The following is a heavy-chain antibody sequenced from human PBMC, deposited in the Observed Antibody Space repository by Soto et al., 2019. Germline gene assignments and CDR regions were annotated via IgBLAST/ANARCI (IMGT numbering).Heavy chain of an antibody. CDR3: ARVKDSQYYFDY. CDR1: GGPFSGYY. Sequence: SETLSLTCAVYGGPFSGYYWSWIRQPPGKGLEWIGEINHSGSTNYNPSIKSRVTISVDTSKNQFSLKLSSVTAADTAVYYCARVKDSQYYFDYWGQGTLVTVSS. J-gene: IGHJ4*02. V-gene: IGHV4-34*01. CDR2: INHSGST.